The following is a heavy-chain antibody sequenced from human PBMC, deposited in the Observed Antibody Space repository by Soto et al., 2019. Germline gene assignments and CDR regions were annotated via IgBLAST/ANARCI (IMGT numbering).Heavy chain of an antibody. D-gene: IGHD6-13*01. J-gene: IGHJ4*02. CDR1: GYTFTSYG. V-gene: IGHV1-18*01. CDR3: ARDWAADAPFDY. Sequence: QVQLVQSGAEVKKPGASVKVSCKASGYTFTSYGISWVRQAPGQGLEWMGWISAYNGNTNYAQKLQGRVTITTDTTTSTADMELRSQISDDTAVYYCARDWAADAPFDYWGQGTLVTVSS. CDR2: ISAYNGNT.